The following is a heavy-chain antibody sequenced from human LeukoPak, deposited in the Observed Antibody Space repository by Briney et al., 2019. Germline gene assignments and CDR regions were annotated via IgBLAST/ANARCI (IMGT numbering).Heavy chain of an antibody. Sequence: PSETLSLTCTVSGGSISSYYWSWIRQPPGKGLEWIGYIYYSGSTNYNPSLKSRVTISVDTSKNQFSLKLSSVTAADTAVYYCASSNCGGDCYNDYWGQGTLVTVSS. CDR3: ASSNCGGDCYNDY. J-gene: IGHJ4*02. V-gene: IGHV4-59*01. D-gene: IGHD2-21*02. CDR1: GGSISSYY. CDR2: IYYSGST.